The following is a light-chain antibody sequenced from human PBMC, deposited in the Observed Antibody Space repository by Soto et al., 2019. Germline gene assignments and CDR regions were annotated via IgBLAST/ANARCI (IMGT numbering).Light chain of an antibody. CDR1: QSVDKD. V-gene: IGKV3-15*01. CDR2: DAS. Sequence: EIVMTQSPATLSVSPGEGATLSCRPSQSVDKDLAWYRQKPGQAPSLLVYDASTRATGVPARFSGSGSGTEFTLTITSLQSEDFAVYYCQQYGESSYAFGQGTKLQIK. CDR3: QQYGESSYA. J-gene: IGKJ2*01.